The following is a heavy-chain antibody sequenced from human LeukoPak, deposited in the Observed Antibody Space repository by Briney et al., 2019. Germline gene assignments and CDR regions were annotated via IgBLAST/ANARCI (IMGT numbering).Heavy chain of an antibody. V-gene: IGHV3-53*01. J-gene: IGHJ4*02. Sequence: PGGSLRLSCAASGFTVSSNYMSWVRQPPGKGLEWVLVIYSGGSTYYADSVKGRFTISRDNSKNTLYLQMNSLRAEDTAVYYCARVKDYGDYGFYYCGQGTLVTVSS. CDR3: ARVKDYGDYGFYY. CDR1: GFTVSSNY. CDR2: IYSGGST. D-gene: IGHD4-17*01.